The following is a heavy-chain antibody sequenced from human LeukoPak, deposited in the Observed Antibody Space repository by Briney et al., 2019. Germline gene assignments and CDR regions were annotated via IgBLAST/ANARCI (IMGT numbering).Heavy chain of an antibody. CDR1: GGSTSSSSYC. CDR2: ICYSGST. CDR3: ARTEHYIPEDWFDP. D-gene: IGHD3-3*02. Sequence: PSETLSLTCTVSGGSTSSSSYCGGWIRQPPGKGLEWIGSICYSGSTFYNPSLKSRVTLSVDTSKNQFSLKLSSVTAADTAVYYCARTEHYIPEDWFDPWGQGTLVTVSS. V-gene: IGHV4-39*01. J-gene: IGHJ5*02.